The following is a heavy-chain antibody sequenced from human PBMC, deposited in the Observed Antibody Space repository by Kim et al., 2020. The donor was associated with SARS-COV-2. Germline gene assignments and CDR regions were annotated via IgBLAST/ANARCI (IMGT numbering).Heavy chain of an antibody. CDR3: AMGGFEYHYNSGSYQFEF. V-gene: IGHV1-69*13. Sequence: SVKVSCKASGDTFSSYTISWVRQAPGQGLEWMAGLIPVFGSVNYALDFQGRVTITADESTTTASMELNSLRSDDTAVYYCAMGGFEYHYNSGSYQFEFWGQGTLVTVSS. D-gene: IGHD3-10*01. CDR1: GDTFSSYT. CDR2: LIPVFGSV. J-gene: IGHJ4*02.